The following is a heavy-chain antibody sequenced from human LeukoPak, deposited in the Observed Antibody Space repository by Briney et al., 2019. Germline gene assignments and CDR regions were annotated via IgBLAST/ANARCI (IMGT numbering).Heavy chain of an antibody. Sequence: SETLSLTCTVSGGSISSYYWSWIGQPPGKGLEWIGYIYYSGSTNYNPSLKSRVTISVDTSKNQFSLKLSSVTAADTAVYYCATCSGGSCYSAFDIWGQGTMVTVSS. CDR3: ATCSGGSCYSAFDI. CDR2: IYYSGST. CDR1: GGSISSYY. V-gene: IGHV4-59*08. D-gene: IGHD2-15*01. J-gene: IGHJ3*02.